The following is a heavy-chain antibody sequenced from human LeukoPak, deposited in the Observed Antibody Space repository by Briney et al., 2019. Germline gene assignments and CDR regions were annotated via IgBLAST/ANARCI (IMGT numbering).Heavy chain of an antibody. V-gene: IGHV4-59*01. CDR1: GGSISSYY. CDR3: ARVLWFGELPPEYYFDY. J-gene: IGHJ4*02. D-gene: IGHD3-10*01. Sequence: SETLSLTCTVSGGSISSYYWSWIRQPPGKGLEWIGYIYCSGSTNYNPSLKSRVTISVDTSKNQFSLKLSSVTAADTAVYYCARVLWFGELPPEYYFDYWGQGTLVTVSS. CDR2: IYCSGST.